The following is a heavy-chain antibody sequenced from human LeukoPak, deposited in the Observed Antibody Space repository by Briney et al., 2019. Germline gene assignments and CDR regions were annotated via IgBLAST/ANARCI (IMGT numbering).Heavy chain of an antibody. Sequence: SETLSLTCTLSGYFISSGNYWGWIRQPPGKGLEWIGNIYHSGSTDYNPSLKSRVTISVDTSKNHFSLKLSSVTAADTAVYYCARAISGSFRTSYYFDYWGQGTLVTVSS. V-gene: IGHV4-38-2*02. D-gene: IGHD6-13*01. CDR3: ARAISGSFRTSYYFDY. CDR2: IYHSGST. CDR1: GYFISSGNY. J-gene: IGHJ4*02.